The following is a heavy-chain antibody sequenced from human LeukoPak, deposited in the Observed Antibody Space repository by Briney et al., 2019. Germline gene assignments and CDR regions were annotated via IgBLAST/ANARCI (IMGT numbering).Heavy chain of an antibody. CDR1: GGSFSGYY. CDR3: ARGLGSGWDLYLTN. J-gene: IGHJ4*01. CDR2: INHREST. Sequence: SGTLSLTCAVYGGSFSGYYWSWIRQPPGKGLEWIGEINHRESTNSNPPLKSHVDMSVDHSKNQFCLKLSYMTPADPAVYCCARGLGSGWDLYLTNWGQGTLVTVSS. D-gene: IGHD6-19*01. V-gene: IGHV4-34*01.